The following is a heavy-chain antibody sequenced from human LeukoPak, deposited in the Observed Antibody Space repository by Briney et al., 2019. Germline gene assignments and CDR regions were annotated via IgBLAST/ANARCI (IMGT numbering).Heavy chain of an antibody. J-gene: IGHJ5*02. D-gene: IGHD6-19*01. CDR3: ARIEGPYSSGWYWFDP. V-gene: IGHV4-39*07. CDR2: INHSGST. Sequence: SETLSLTCTVSGGSISSSSYYWGWIRQPPGKGLEWIGEINHSGSTNYNPSLKSRVTISVDTSKNQFSLKLSSVTAADTAVYYCARIEGPYSSGWYWFDPWGQGTLVTVSS. CDR1: GGSISSSSYY.